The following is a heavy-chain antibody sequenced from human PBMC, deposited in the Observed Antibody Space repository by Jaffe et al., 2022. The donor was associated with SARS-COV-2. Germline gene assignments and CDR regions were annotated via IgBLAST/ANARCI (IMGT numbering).Heavy chain of an antibody. Sequence: QVQLQESGPGLVKPSETLSLTCTVSGGSISSYYWSWIRQPPGKGLEWIGYIYYSGSTNYNPSLKSRVTISVDTSKNQFSLKLSSVTAADTAVYYCASHTAYGPEVFDPWGQGTLVTVSS. CDR3: ASHTAYGPEVFDP. CDR1: GGSISSYY. J-gene: IGHJ5*02. D-gene: IGHD5-18*01. CDR2: IYYSGST. V-gene: IGHV4-59*01.